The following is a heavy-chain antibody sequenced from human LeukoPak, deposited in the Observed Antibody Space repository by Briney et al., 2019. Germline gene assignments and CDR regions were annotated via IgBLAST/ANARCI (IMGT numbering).Heavy chain of an antibody. D-gene: IGHD6-19*01. Sequence: SETLSLTCTVSGGSLSSYYWSWIRQPPGKGLEYIGYIYSSGSNNYNPTLKSRVTMSADTSKNQFSLRLSSVTAADTAVYYCARDRWEQWLNDAFDIWGQGTMVTVSS. CDR1: GGSLSSYY. J-gene: IGHJ3*02. V-gene: IGHV4-59*12. CDR3: ARDRWEQWLNDAFDI. CDR2: IYSSGSN.